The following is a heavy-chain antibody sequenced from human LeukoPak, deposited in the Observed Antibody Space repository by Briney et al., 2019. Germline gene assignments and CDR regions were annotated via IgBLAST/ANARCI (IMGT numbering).Heavy chain of an antibody. Sequence: GESLKISCKGSGYSFTNYWIGWVRQMPGKGLEWMGIIYPGDSDTRYSPSFQGQVTISADKSISTAYLQWSSLKASDTAMYYCARVGDYYYYYMDVWGKGTTVIVSS. J-gene: IGHJ6*03. V-gene: IGHV5-51*01. CDR3: ARVGDYYYYYMDV. CDR1: GYSFTNYW. CDR2: IYPGDSDT.